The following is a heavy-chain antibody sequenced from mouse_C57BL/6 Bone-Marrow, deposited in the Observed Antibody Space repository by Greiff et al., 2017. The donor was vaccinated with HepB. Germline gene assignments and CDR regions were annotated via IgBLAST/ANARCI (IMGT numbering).Heavy chain of an antibody. D-gene: IGHD1-1*01. Sequence: VQLQQSGAELVRPGPSVKVSCKASGYAFTNYLIEWVKQRPGQGLEWIGVINPGSGGTNYNEKFKGKATLTADKSSSTAYMQLSSLTSEDSAVYFCARSNLLRSSYWGQGTLVTVSA. CDR1: GYAFTNYL. CDR2: INPGSGGT. CDR3: ARSNLLRSSY. V-gene: IGHV1-54*01. J-gene: IGHJ3*01.